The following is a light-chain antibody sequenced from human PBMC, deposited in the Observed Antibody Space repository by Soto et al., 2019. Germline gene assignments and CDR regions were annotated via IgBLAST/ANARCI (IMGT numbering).Light chain of an antibody. CDR2: DAS. J-gene: IGKJ1*01. V-gene: IGKV1-5*01. Sequence: DIQMTQSPSSLSASVGDRVTITCRASQSISSFLTWYQQKPGKAPKLLIYDASSLESGVPSRFSGSGSGTEFTLTISSLQPDDFATYYCQQYNSYEWTFGQGTKVDIK. CDR3: QQYNSYEWT. CDR1: QSISSF.